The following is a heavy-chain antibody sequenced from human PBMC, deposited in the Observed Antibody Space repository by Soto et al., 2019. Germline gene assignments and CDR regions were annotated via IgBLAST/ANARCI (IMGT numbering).Heavy chain of an antibody. CDR2: IFPIDSDT. Sequence: PWDSLKISCKGSGYTFTRNWIGWVRQMPGKGLEWMGIIFPIDSDTRYSPSSQGQVTISADNSISTAYLQWSSLKASDTAIYYCATQGGRDFNAFDVWGQGKMVTVSS. CDR3: ATQGGRDFNAFDV. V-gene: IGHV5-51*01. D-gene: IGHD2-21*02. CDR1: GYTFTRNW. J-gene: IGHJ3*01.